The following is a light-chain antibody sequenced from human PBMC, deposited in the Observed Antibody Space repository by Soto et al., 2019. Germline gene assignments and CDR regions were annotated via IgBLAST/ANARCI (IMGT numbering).Light chain of an antibody. CDR2: KAI. Sequence: DIPMTQSPSTLSASVGDRVTITCRASQSITTWLAWYQQKPGKAPKLLIYKAINLQSGVPSRFSGSGSGTEFTLTSSSLQPDDFGTYYCQRYNDYQYVFGQGTKLDMK. V-gene: IGKV1-5*03. CDR1: QSITTW. J-gene: IGKJ2*01. CDR3: QRYNDYQYV.